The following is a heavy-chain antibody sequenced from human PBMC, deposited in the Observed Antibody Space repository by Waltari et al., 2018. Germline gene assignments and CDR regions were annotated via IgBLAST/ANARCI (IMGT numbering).Heavy chain of an antibody. J-gene: IGHJ6*03. CDR1: GYSISSRHY. Sequence: QVPLPASAPGLWRPSASLPLAGPLSGYSISSRHYWGWLRPAPGWGREWTGSIEHRGGTISNPAIASRVHILEGMVKNNAAQKLSSVYTEVRGVYSCERDLYSNDYYYCYYMDVWGKGTTVTVSS. CDR3: ERDLYSNDYYYCYYMDV. CDR2: IEHRGGT. V-gene: IGHV4-38-2*02. D-gene: IGHD4-4*01.